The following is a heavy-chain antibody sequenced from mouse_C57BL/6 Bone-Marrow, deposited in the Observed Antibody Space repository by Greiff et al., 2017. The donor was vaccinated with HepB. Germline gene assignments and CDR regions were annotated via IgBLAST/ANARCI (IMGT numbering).Heavy chain of an antibody. CDR3: ARCDGYLGAY. Sequence: VQLQESGAELVRPGTSVKVSCKASGYAFTNYLIEWVKQRPGQGLEWIGVINPGSGGTNYNEKFKGKATLTADKSSSTAYMQLSSLTSEDSAVYVCARCDGYLGAYWGQGTLVTVSA. CDR2: INPGSGGT. J-gene: IGHJ3*01. D-gene: IGHD2-3*01. CDR1: GYAFTNYL. V-gene: IGHV1-54*01.